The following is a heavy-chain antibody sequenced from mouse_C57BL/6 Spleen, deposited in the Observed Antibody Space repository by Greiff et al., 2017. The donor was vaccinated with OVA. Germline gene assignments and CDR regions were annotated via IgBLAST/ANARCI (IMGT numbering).Heavy chain of an antibody. CDR3: ARQGYDYGDFDY. J-gene: IGHJ2*01. CDR2: ISGGGGNT. Sequence: EVQRVESGGGLVKPGGSLKLSCAASGFTFSSYTMSWVRQTPEKRLEWVATISGGGGNTYYPDSVKGRSTISRDNAKNTLYLQMRSLRSEDTALYYCARQGYDYGDFDYWGQGTTLTVSS. D-gene: IGHD2-4*01. CDR1: GFTFSSYT. V-gene: IGHV5-9*01.